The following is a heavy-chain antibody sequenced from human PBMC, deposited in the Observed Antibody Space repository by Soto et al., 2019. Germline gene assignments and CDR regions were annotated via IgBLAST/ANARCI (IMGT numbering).Heavy chain of an antibody. V-gene: IGHV4-31*03. CDR1: GDSVSSSSYY. J-gene: IGHJ5*02. D-gene: IGHD5-12*01. CDR3: ASGLGYKA. CDR2: IHHSGTT. Sequence: QVQLQESGPGLVKPSQTLSLTCTVSGDSVSSSSYYWSWIRQHPGKGLEWIGYIHHSGTTYYNPSLKSRITLSVDTSKNQFSLRLSSVTAADTAVYYCASGLGYKAWGQGTLATVSS.